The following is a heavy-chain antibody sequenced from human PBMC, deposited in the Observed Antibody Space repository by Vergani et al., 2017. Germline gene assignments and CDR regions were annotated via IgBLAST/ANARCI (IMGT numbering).Heavy chain of an antibody. CDR3: AGHRGSGXFFPSSYFYGMDV. J-gene: IGHJ6*02. CDR2: IHHSGDT. CDR1: DSSIMTNPY. V-gene: IGHV4-38-2*01. Sequence: QVQLQESGPGLVKPSETLALTCDVSDSSIMTNPYWGWFRQSPGKGLEWFGCIHHSGDTHYNSSLKSRVSISIVSSSKFSLSLTSVTAADTAIYYCAGHRGSGXFFPSSYFYGMDVWGHGTTVTVSS. D-gene: IGHD3-10*01.